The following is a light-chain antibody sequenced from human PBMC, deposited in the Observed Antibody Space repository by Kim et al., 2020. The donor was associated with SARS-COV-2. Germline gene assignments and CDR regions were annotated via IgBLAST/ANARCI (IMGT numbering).Light chain of an antibody. V-gene: IGLV3-21*04. CDR1: NIGSKS. CDR2: YDS. CDR3: QVWDSSSDHRV. J-gene: IGLJ3*02. Sequence: SYVLTQPPSVSVAPGKTARITCGGNNIGSKSVHWYQQKPGQAPVLVIYYDSDRPSGIPERFSGSNSGNTATLTISRVEAGDEADYYCQVWDSSSDHRVFGGGTQLTV.